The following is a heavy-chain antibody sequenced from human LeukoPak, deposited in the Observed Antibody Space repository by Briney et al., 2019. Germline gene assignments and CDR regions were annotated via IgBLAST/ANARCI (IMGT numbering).Heavy chain of an antibody. CDR1: GFTVSSFA. D-gene: IGHD2-15*01. CDR2: VTDNGVTT. Sequence: GGSLRLSCAASGFTVSSFAMNWVRQAPGKGLEWVSGVTDNGVTTYYADSVKGRFSISRDTSKNTVYLQMNSLRVEDTAVYYCAKGLGYCARHACYEDYWGQGTLVTVSS. CDR3: AKGLGYCARHACYEDY. V-gene: IGHV3-23*01. J-gene: IGHJ4*02.